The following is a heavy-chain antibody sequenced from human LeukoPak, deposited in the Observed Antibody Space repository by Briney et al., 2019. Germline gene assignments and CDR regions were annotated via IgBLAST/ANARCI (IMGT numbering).Heavy chain of an antibody. V-gene: IGHV3-21*01. CDR1: GFTFSSFS. J-gene: IGHJ4*02. CDR2: ISSSSSYI. CDR3: ARDRGYCSSTSCSIPYY. D-gene: IGHD2-2*01. Sequence: GGSLRLSCEASGFTFSSFSMNWVRQAPGKGLEWVSSISSSSSYIYYADSVKGRFTISRDNAKNSLYLQMNSLRAEDTAVYYCARDRGYCSSTSCSIPYYWGQGTLVTVSS.